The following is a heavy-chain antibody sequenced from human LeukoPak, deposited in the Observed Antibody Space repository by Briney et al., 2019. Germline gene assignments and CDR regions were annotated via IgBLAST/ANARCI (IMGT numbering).Heavy chain of an antibody. CDR3: ARANCSSTSCYPYYYYGMDV. J-gene: IGHJ6*02. CDR1: GGSISSSNW. D-gene: IGHD2-2*01. Sequence: SGTLSLTCAVSGGSISSSNWWSWVRQPPGKGLEWIGEIYHSGSTYYNPSLKSRVTISVDRSKNQFSLKLSSVTAADTAVYYCARANCSSTSCYPYYYYGMDVWGQGTTVTVSS. CDR2: IYHSGST. V-gene: IGHV4-4*02.